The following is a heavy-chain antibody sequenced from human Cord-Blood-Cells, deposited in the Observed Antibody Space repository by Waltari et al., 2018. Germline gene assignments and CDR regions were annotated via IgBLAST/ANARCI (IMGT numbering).Heavy chain of an antibody. J-gene: IGHJ4*02. CDR3: ARGTYCSSTSCYGPSFDY. CDR1: GFTFSSYA. D-gene: IGHD2-2*01. CDR2: ISYDGSNK. V-gene: IGHV3-30-3*01. Sequence: QVQLVESGGGVVQPGRSLILSCAASGFTFSSYAMHWVRQAPGKGLEWVAVISYDGSNKYYADSVKGRFTISRDNSKNTLYLQMNSLRAEDTAVYYCARGTYCSSTSCYGPSFDYWGQGTLVTVSS.